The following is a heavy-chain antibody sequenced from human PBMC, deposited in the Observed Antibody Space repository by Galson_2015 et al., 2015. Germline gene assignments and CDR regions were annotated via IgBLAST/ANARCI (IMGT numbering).Heavy chain of an antibody. CDR2: IYSGGST. Sequence: SLRLSCAASGFTVSSNYMSWVRQAPGKGLEWVSVIYSGGSTYYADSLEGRFTIFRDNSKNTLYIQMKSLRAEDTAVYYCAIVVDGDDDDHRGQGTLVTVSS. CDR1: GFTVSSNY. D-gene: IGHD2-21*02. V-gene: IGHV3-66*02. J-gene: IGHJ4*02. CDR3: AIVVDGDDDDH.